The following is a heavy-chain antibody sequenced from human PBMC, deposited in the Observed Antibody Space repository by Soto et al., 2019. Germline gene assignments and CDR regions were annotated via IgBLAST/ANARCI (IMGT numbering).Heavy chain of an antibody. D-gene: IGHD3-22*01. J-gene: IGHJ4*02. V-gene: IGHV4-31*03. Sequence: QVQLQESGPGLVKPSLTLSLTCTVSGGSISSGGYYWSWIRQHPGKGLGWIGYIYYSGSTYYNPSLKSRVTISVDTSKNQFSLKLSSVTAADTAVYYYASHDSSGYYNGYWGQGTLVTVSS. CDR2: IYYSGST. CDR3: ASHDSSGYYNGY. CDR1: GGSISSGGYY.